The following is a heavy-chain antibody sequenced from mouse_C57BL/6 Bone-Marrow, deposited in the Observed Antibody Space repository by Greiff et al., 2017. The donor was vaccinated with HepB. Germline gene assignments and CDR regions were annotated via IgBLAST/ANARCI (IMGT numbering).Heavy chain of an antibody. CDR2: IYPRSGNT. V-gene: IGHV1-81*01. J-gene: IGHJ1*03. Sequence: VQLQQSGAELARPGASVKLSCKASGYTFTSYGISWVKQRTGQGLEWIGEIYPRSGNTYYNEKFKGKATLTADKSSSTAYMELRSLTSEDSAVYYCAREGSSLYWYFDVWGTGTTVTVSS. CDR3: AREGSSLYWYFDV. CDR1: GYTFTSYG. D-gene: IGHD1-1*01.